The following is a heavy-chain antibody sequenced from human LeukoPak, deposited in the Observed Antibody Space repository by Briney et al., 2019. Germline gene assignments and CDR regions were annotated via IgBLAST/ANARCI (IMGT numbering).Heavy chain of an antibody. V-gene: IGHV3-33*06. CDR1: GFTFRSHG. CDR3: AKDLSYGSLWFDP. J-gene: IGHJ5*02. D-gene: IGHD3-10*01. Sequence: PGGSLRLSCAASGFTFRSHGMQWVRQAPGKGLEGVALIWYDGSRTNYVDSVMGRFPISRDSSKNTLYLQMDNLRVEDTAVYFCAKDLSYGSLWFDPWGQGTLVTVSS. CDR2: IWYDGSRT.